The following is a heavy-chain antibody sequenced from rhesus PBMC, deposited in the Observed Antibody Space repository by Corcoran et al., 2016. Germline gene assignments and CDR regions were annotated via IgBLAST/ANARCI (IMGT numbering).Heavy chain of an antibody. Sequence: QLQLQESGPGLVKPSETLSVTCAVSGGSISSNYWSWIRQPPGKGLEWIGRIYGSGGRTATNPPPNGPVPISPGTSKNQFSLKLSSVTAADTAVYYCARNFGYYSGSYYPVDYFDYWGQGVLVTVSS. CDR3: ARNFGYYSGSYYPVDYFDY. J-gene: IGHJ4*01. V-gene: IGHV4-173*01. CDR2: IYGSGGRT. D-gene: IGHD3-16*01. CDR1: GGSISSNY.